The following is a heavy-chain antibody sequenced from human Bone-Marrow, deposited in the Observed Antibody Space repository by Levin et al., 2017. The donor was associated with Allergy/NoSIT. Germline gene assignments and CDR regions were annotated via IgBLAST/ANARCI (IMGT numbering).Heavy chain of an antibody. CDR1: GGSLSSSSYY. CDR2: VYYSGST. Sequence: SETLSLTCTVSGGSLSSSSYYWGWIRQPPGTGLEWIGSVYYSGSTYYNPSLKSRVTISVDTSKNQFSLKLRSVTGADTAVYYCASLRWYFDVWGRGTLVTASS. J-gene: IGHJ2*01. V-gene: IGHV4-39*01. CDR3: ASLRWYFDV.